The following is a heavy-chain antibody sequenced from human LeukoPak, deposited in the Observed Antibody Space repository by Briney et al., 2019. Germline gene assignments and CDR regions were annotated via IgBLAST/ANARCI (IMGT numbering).Heavy chain of an antibody. CDR1: GYTFTSYG. J-gene: IGHJ3*02. CDR2: ISAYNGNT. Sequence: ASVTVSCTASGYTFTSYGISWVRQAPGQGLEWMGWISAYNGNTNYAQKLQGRVTMTTDTSTSTAYMELRSLRSDDTAVYYCASNDLEDAFDIWGQGTMVTVSS. CDR3: ASNDLEDAFDI. V-gene: IGHV1-18*01.